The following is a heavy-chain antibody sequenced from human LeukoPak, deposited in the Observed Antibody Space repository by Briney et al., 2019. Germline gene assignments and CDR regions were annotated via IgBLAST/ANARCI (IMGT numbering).Heavy chain of an antibody. V-gene: IGHV3-15*01. CDR2: IKNKRDGGTT. CDR3: TSGEMGP. J-gene: IGHJ5*02. Sequence: GGSLRLSCAASGFTFSNAWMSWVRQAPGKGLEWVGHIKNKRDGGTTDYGAPVKGRFTISRDDSKNMLYLQMNSLKIEDTAVYYCTSGEMGPWGQGTLVNVSP. D-gene: IGHD5-24*01. CDR1: GFTFSNAW.